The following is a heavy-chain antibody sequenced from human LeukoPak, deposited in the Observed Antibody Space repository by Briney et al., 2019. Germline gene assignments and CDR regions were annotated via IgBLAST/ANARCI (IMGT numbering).Heavy chain of an antibody. Sequence: ASVKVSCKASGYTFTSYYMQWVRQAPGQGLEWMGIINPSGGSTSYAQKFQGRVTMTRDTSTSTVYMELSSLRSEDTAVYYCARDMMGDSSGPIGNDYWGQGTLVTVSS. CDR2: INPSGGST. D-gene: IGHD3-22*01. CDR3: ARDMMGDSSGPIGNDY. CDR1: GYTFTSYY. J-gene: IGHJ4*02. V-gene: IGHV1-46*01.